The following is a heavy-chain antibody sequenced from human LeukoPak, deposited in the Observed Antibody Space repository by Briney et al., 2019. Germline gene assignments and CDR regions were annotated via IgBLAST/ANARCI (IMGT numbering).Heavy chain of an antibody. J-gene: IGHJ6*03. CDR3: ARTTFWSGRSPDYHHCYMDV. D-gene: IGHD3-3*01. V-gene: IGHV4-59*01. CDR1: GGSISGYY. Sequence: SETPSLTCTVSGGSISGYYWSWIRQAPGKGLEWIGYVHYNGSPNYNASLKSRVTISVDASKNQFSLKVSFVSAADTAVYYCARTTFWSGRSPDYHHCYMDVWGKGTTVTVSS. CDR2: VHYNGSP.